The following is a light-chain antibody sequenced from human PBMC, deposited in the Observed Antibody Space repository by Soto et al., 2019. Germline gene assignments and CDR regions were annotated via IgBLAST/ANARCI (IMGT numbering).Light chain of an antibody. CDR3: QQSYSTLMYT. J-gene: IGKJ2*01. CDR1: QSISIL. CDR2: DAS. Sequence: DIQMTQSPSTLSASVGDSVTITCRASQSISILLAWYQQKPGKAPKLLIYDASTLESGVPSRFSGSGSGAEFTLTISSLQPEDFATYYCQQSYSTLMYTFGQGTKLEIK. V-gene: IGKV1-5*01.